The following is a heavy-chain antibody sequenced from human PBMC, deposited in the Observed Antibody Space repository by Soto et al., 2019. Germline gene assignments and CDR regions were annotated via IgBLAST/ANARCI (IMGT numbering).Heavy chain of an antibody. V-gene: IGHV1-58*01. CDR3: AADVPAPRLSMIPTDWYHDL. J-gene: IGHJ2*01. Sequence: QMRLVQSGPEVKKPGTSVKVSCKASGFTFTRSAVQWVRQARGQRPEWIGWIVVGSGKTDYAENFQERVTITRETSSNTVYLELSGLTSADTAVYYCAADVPAPRLSMIPTDWYHDLWGRGTLVTVSS. CDR2: IVVGSGKT. CDR1: GFTFTRSA. D-gene: IGHD3-22*01.